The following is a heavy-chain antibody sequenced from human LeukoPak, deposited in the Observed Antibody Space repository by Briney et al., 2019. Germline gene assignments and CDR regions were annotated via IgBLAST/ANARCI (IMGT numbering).Heavy chain of an antibody. CDR1: GFTFSSYS. Sequence: GGSLRLSCAASGFTFSSYSMNWVRQAPGQGLEWVSSIGGSGSYIYYADSVRGRFTISRDNAKNSLYLPMNSLRAEDTAVYYCASSIAVIPGGTYYYMDVWGRGTTVTVSS. D-gene: IGHD2-2*01. CDR3: ASSIAVIPGGTYYYMDV. J-gene: IGHJ6*03. V-gene: IGHV3-21*01. CDR2: IGGSGSYI.